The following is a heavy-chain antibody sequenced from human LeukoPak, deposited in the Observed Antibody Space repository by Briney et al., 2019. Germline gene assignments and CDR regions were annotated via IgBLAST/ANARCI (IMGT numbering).Heavy chain of an antibody. CDR1: GFTFSSYS. D-gene: IGHD6-19*01. CDR2: ISSSSSYI. J-gene: IGHJ4*02. Sequence: GGSLRLSCAASGFTFSSYSMNWVRQAPGKGLEWVSSISSSSSYIYYADSVKGRFTISRDNAKNSLYLQMNSLRAEDTAVYYCARDLWAVAGTVALVYFDYWGQGTLVTVSS. CDR3: ARDLWAVAGTVALVYFDY. V-gene: IGHV3-21*01.